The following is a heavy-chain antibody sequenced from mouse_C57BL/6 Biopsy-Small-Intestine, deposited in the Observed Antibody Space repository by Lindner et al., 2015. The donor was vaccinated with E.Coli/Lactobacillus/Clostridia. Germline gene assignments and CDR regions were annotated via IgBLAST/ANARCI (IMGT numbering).Heavy chain of an antibody. CDR2: INPSTGGT. V-gene: IGHV1-42*01. J-gene: IGHJ2*01. CDR3: ARSHAEGDY. CDR1: GYSFTGYF. Sequence: VQLQESGPELVKPGASVKISCKASGYSFTGYFMNWVKQSPEKSLGWIGEINPSTGGTTYNQKFKAKATLTVDKSSGTAYMQLKSLTSEDSAVYYCARSHAEGDYWGQGTTLTVSS.